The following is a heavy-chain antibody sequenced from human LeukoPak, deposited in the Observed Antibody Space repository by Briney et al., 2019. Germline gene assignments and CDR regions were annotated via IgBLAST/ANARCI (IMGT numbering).Heavy chain of an antibody. CDR3: AKDKGGDYVVFDY. Sequence: GGSLRLSCAASGFTFSSYGMHWVRQAPGKGLEWVAVISYDGSNKYYADSVKGRFTISRDNSKNTLYPQMNSLRAEDTAVYYCAKDKGGDYVVFDYWGQGTLVTVSS. V-gene: IGHV3-30*18. CDR2: ISYDGSNK. CDR1: GFTFSSYG. J-gene: IGHJ4*02. D-gene: IGHD4-17*01.